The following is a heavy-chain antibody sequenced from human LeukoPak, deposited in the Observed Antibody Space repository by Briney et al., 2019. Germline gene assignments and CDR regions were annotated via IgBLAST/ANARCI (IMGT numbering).Heavy chain of an antibody. Sequence: GGSLRLSCTVSGFTVSSNSMSWVRQAPGKGLEWVSFIYSDNTHYSDSVKGRFTISRDNSKNTLYLQMNSLRAEDTAVYYCAKDSWGSGSYSTDYWDQGTLVTVSS. CDR1: GFTVSSNS. V-gene: IGHV3-66*03. D-gene: IGHD3-10*01. CDR2: IYSDNT. J-gene: IGHJ4*02. CDR3: AKDSWGSGSYSTDY.